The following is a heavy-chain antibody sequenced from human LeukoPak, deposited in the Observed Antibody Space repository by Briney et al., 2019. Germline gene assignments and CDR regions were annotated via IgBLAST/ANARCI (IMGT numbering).Heavy chain of an antibody. Sequence: NPSETLSLTCTVSGGSISSSSYYWGWIRQPPGKGLEWVGSIYYSGSTYYNPSLKSRVTISVDTSKNQFSLKLSSVTAADTAVYYCARGSSSWGHFDYWGQGTLVTVSS. J-gene: IGHJ4*02. CDR3: ARGSSSWGHFDY. V-gene: IGHV4-39*01. CDR1: GGSISSSSYY. D-gene: IGHD6-13*01. CDR2: IYYSGST.